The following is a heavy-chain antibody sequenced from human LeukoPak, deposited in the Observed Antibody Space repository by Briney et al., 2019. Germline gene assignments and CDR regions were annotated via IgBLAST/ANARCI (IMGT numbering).Heavy chain of an antibody. V-gene: IGHV3-23*01. CDR2: ISGSSGST. Sequence: PGGSLRLSCAASGFTFSSYAMSWVRQAPGKGLEWVSAISGSSGSTYYADSVKGRFTISRDNSKNTLYLKMNSLRAEDTAVYYCSHYDSSGYYYDDAFDIWGQGTMVTVSS. CDR3: SHYDSSGYYYDDAFDI. D-gene: IGHD3-22*01. CDR1: GFTFSSYA. J-gene: IGHJ3*02.